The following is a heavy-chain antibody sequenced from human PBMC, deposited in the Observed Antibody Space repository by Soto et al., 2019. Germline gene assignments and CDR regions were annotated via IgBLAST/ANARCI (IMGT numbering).Heavy chain of an antibody. V-gene: IGHV1-8*01. J-gene: IGHJ4*02. CDR2: MNPNSGNT. Sequence: QVQLVQSGAEVKKPGASVKVSCKASGYTFTNHDINWVRQATGQGLEWMGWMNPNSGNTGSAQKFQGRVTMTRNTSISTAYMELSSLSSEDTAVYYCARDRLAVAGDYWGQGTLVTVSS. CDR1: GYTFTNHD. D-gene: IGHD6-13*01. CDR3: ARDRLAVAGDY.